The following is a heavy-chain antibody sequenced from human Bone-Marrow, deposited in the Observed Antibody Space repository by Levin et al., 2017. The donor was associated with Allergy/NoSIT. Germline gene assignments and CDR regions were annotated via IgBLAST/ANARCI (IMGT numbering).Heavy chain of an antibody. CDR3: AREDSSGGVDP. Sequence: KAGGSLRLSCTVSGASVSSGSFYWSWIRQSPGKALQWIGYIYYTGSTNYNPSLKSRVTISVDMSNNQFSLKLRSVTAADTAVYYCAREDSSGGVDPWGLGTLVTVSS. D-gene: IGHD3-16*01. CDR2: IYYTGST. V-gene: IGHV4-61*01. J-gene: IGHJ5*02. CDR1: GASVSSGSFY.